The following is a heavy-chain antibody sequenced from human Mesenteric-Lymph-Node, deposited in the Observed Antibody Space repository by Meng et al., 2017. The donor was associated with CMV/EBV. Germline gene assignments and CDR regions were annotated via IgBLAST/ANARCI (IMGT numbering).Heavy chain of an antibody. D-gene: IGHD2-2*01. CDR2: IYYNGNT. V-gene: IGHV4-61*08. CDR1: GGSVSSGGYY. J-gene: IGHJ3*02. Sequence: SETLSLTCTVSGGSVSSGGYYWSWIRQPPGKGLEWIGYIYYNGNTNYNPSLKSRVTILVDTSKSQFSLMLSSVTAADTAVYYCARSLGYCTSTTCYRSFDIWGRGTLVTVSS. CDR3: ARSLGYCTSTTCYRSFDI.